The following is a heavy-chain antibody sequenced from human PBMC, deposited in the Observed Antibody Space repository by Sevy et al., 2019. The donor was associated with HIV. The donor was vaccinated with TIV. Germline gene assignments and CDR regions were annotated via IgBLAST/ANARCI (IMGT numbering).Heavy chain of an antibody. CDR2: ISGSGGST. Sequence: GGSLRLSCAASGFTFSSYAMTWVRQAPGKGLEWVSLISGSGGSTFYADSVKGRFTISRDNSKNTLYLQMNSLRADDTAVYYCAKDGGYRPPSLANWGQGTLVTVSS. D-gene: IGHD2-15*01. CDR1: GFTFSSYA. V-gene: IGHV3-23*01. J-gene: IGHJ4*02. CDR3: AKDGGYRPPSLAN.